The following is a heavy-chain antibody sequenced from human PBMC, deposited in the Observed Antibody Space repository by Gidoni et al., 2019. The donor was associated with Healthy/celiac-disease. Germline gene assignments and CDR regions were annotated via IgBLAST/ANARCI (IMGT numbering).Heavy chain of an antibody. CDR2: IYYNGST. J-gene: IGHJ3*02. CDR1: GGSISSYY. CDR3: ARVVQNWGGAAFDI. D-gene: IGHD3-16*01. V-gene: IGHV4-59*01. Sequence: QVQLQESGPGLVKPSETLSLTCTVSGGSISSYYWSWIRQPPGKGLEWIGYIYYNGSTNYNPSLKSRVTISVKTSKNQFSLKLSSVTAADTAVYYCARVVQNWGGAAFDIWGQGTMVTVSS.